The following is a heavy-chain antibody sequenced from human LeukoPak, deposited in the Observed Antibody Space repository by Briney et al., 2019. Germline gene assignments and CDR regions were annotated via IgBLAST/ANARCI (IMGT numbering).Heavy chain of an antibody. CDR2: IYTSGST. Sequence: PSETLSLTCTVSGGSISSYYWSWLRQPAGKGLEWIGRIYTSGSTNYNPSLKSRVTMSVDTSKNQFSLKLSSVTAADTAVYYCARGEGSGADYYYYYMDVWGKGTTVTVSS. D-gene: IGHD3-10*01. V-gene: IGHV4-4*07. J-gene: IGHJ6*03. CDR1: GGSISSYY. CDR3: ARGEGSGADYYYYYMDV.